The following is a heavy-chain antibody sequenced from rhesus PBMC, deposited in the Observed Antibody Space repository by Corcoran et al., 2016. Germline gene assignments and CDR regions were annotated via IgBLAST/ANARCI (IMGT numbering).Heavy chain of an antibody. CDR3: ARDQNGFDV. Sequence: QVQLQESGLGLVKPSETLSLTCAVSGGSISDDYYWSWIRQPPGEGLEWIGYINGSGGGTNDNPSLKNRVTISIATSKNQFSLKLSSVTAADTAVYYCARDQNGFDVWGPGVLVTVSS. CDR1: GGSISDDYY. J-gene: IGHJ5-1*01. V-gene: IGHV4-106*01. CDR2: INGSGGGT.